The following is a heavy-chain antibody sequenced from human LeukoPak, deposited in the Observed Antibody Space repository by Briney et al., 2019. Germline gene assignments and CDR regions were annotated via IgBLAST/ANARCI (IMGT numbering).Heavy chain of an antibody. CDR3: ARSGRGGAFDI. J-gene: IGHJ3*02. V-gene: IGHV3-21*01. Sequence: GGSLRLSCAASGFTFSTYTMNWVRQAPGKGLEWVSSISSRSSYIYYADSVKGRFTICRDNAKNSLYLQMNSLRAEDTAVYYCARSGRGGAFDIWGQGTMVTVSS. CDR2: ISSRSSYI. D-gene: IGHD1-26*01. CDR1: GFTFSTYT.